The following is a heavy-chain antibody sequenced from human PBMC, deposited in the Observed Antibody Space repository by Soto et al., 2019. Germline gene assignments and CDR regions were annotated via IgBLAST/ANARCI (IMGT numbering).Heavy chain of an antibody. CDR2: IIPIFGTA. J-gene: IGHJ5*02. V-gene: IGHV1-69*01. CDR3: VRAGHYDPRYGRNWFDP. D-gene: IGHD3-3*01. Sequence: ASVKVSCRASGGTFSSYAISWVRQAPGQGLEWMGGIIPIFGTANYAQKFQGRVTITADESTSTAYMELSSLRSEDTAVYYCVRAGHYDPRYGRNWFDPWGQGTLFTVSS. CDR1: GGTFSSYA.